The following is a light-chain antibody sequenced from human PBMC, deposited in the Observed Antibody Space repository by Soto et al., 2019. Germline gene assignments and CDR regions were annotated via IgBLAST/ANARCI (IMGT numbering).Light chain of an antibody. J-gene: IGKJ1*01. CDR1: QSIKSW. CDR3: QQYNTYSWT. V-gene: IGKV1-5*03. Sequence: DIQMTQSPSTLSASVGDRVTITCRASQSIKSWLAWYQQKPGKAPKLLIYEASSLESGVPSRFGGSGSGTEFTLTISSLQPDDFATYYCQQYNTYSWTLGQGTKVDIK. CDR2: EAS.